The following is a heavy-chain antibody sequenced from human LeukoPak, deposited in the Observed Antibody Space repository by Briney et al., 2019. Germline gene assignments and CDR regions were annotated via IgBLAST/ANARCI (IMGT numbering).Heavy chain of an antibody. J-gene: IGHJ6*03. D-gene: IGHD6-19*01. V-gene: IGHV1-18*04. Sequence: ASVKVSCTASGYTFTAYYMHWVRQAPGQGLEWMGWISAYNGNTNYAQKLQGRVTMTTDTSTSTAYMELRSLRSDDTAVYYCARSEQFPYYMDVWGKGTTVTVSS. CDR2: ISAYNGNT. CDR1: GYTFTAYY. CDR3: ARSEQFPYYMDV.